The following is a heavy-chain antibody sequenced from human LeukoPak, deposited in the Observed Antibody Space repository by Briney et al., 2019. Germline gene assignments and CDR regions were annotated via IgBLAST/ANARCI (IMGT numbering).Heavy chain of an antibody. D-gene: IGHD7-27*01. J-gene: IGHJ3*02. CDR3: ASARTKGLTGDAFDI. CDR1: GGSFSGYY. Sequence: SETLSLTCAVYGGSFSGYYWSWIRQPPGKGLEWIGEINHSGSTNYDPSLKSRVTISVDTSKNQFSLKLSSVTAADTAVYYCASARTKGLTGDAFDIWGQGTMVTVSS. CDR2: INHSGST. V-gene: IGHV4-34*01.